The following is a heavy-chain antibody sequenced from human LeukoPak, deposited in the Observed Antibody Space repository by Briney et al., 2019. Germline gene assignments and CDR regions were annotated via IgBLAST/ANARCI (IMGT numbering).Heavy chain of an antibody. CDR2: ISWNSGSI. CDR3: AKLPTSYGSGRQVDY. Sequence: PGGSLRLSCAASGFTFDDYAMHWVRQAPGKGLEWVSGISWNSGSIGYADSVKGRFTISRDNAKNSLYLQMNSLRAEDTALYYCAKLPTSYGSGRQVDYWGQGTLVTVSS. J-gene: IGHJ4*02. V-gene: IGHV3-9*01. D-gene: IGHD3-10*01. CDR1: GFTFDDYA.